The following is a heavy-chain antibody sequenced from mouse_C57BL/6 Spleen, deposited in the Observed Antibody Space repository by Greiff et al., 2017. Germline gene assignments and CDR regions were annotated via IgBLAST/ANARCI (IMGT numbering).Heavy chain of an antibody. CDR1: GYAFSSSW. CDR2: IYPGDGDT. V-gene: IGHV1-82*01. Sequence: VQLHQSGPELVKPGASVKISCKASGYAFSSSWMNWVKQRPGKGLEWIGRIYPGDGDTNYNGKFKGKATLTADKSSSTAYMQLSSLTSEDSAVYFCARWNYGNSAYWGQGTLVTVSA. CDR3: ARWNYGNSAY. J-gene: IGHJ3*01. D-gene: IGHD2-1*01.